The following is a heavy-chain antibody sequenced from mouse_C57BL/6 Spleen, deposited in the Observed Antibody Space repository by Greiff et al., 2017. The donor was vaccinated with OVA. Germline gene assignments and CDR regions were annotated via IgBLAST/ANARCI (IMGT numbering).Heavy chain of an antibody. CDR2: IDPETGGT. J-gene: IGHJ4*01. CDR1: GYTFTDYE. Sequence: QVQLQQSGAELVRPGASVTLSCKASGYTFTDYEMHWVKQTPVHGLEWIGAIDPETGGTAYNQKFKGKAILTADKSSSTAYMELRSLTSEDSAVYYCTRFCNYVGYAMDYWGKGTSVTVSS. V-gene: IGHV1-15*01. CDR3: TRFCNYVGYAMDY. D-gene: IGHD2-1*01.